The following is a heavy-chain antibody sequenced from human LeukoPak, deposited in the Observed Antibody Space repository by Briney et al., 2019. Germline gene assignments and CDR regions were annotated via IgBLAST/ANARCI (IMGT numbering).Heavy chain of an antibody. CDR3: ASGGGVLAAFDI. D-gene: IGHD2-8*02. J-gene: IGHJ3*02. V-gene: IGHV3-73*01. CDR1: GFSFSASS. CDR2: ISSKINGYAT. Sequence: GGSLRLSCGASGFSFSASSMHWVRQAPGKGLEWVGRISSKINGYATHFAASVDGRFTVSRDDSKNTMYLHMNSLKTEDTAVYYCASGGGVLAAFDIWGQGTMVIVSS.